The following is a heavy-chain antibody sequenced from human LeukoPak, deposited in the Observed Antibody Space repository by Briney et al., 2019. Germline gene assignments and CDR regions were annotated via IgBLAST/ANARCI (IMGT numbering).Heavy chain of an antibody. Sequence: GGSLRLSCAASGFTFSSSWTHWVRQVPGKGLVWVSRISSDGITTNYADSVKGRFTISRDNAKNTVYLQMNSLRAEDTAVYYCARMEVAWGQGTIVTVSS. CDR2: ISSDGITT. V-gene: IGHV3-74*01. J-gene: IGHJ3*01. CDR1: GFTFSSSW. D-gene: IGHD3-3*01. CDR3: ARMEVA.